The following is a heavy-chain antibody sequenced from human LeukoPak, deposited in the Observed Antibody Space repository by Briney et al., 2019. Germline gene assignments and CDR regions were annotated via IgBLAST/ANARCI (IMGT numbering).Heavy chain of an antibody. J-gene: IGHJ4*02. CDR1: GFTVSSNY. CDR3: AKTSVTTSLDY. D-gene: IGHD4-17*01. Sequence: PGGSLRLSCAASGFTVSSNYMSRGRQAPGKGLEWVSVIYSGGSTYYADSVKGRFTISRDNSKNTLYLQMNSLRAEDTAVYYCAKTSVTTSLDYWGQGTLVTVSS. V-gene: IGHV3-53*01. CDR2: IYSGGST.